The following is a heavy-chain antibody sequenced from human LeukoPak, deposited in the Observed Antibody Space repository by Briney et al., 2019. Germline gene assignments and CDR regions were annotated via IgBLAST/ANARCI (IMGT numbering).Heavy chain of an antibody. J-gene: IGHJ3*02. Sequence: SETLSLTCNVSGYSISSGHYWGWIRQSPGKGLEWIGNIFHSGSTYYNPSLRSRVTISVDTSKNQFSLKLTSLTAADTAVFYCARGNYYDAGGYSGIAFDIWGPGTIVTVSS. D-gene: IGHD3-22*01. V-gene: IGHV4-38-2*02. CDR1: GYSISSGHY. CDR2: IFHSGST. CDR3: ARGNYYDAGGYSGIAFDI.